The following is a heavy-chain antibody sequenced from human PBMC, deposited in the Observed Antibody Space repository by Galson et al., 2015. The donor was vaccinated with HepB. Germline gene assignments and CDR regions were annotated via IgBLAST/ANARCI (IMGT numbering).Heavy chain of an antibody. CDR3: ASFALGGSGSYSPYYYYGMDV. V-gene: IGHV1-69*02. CDR2: IIPILGIA. D-gene: IGHD3-10*01. J-gene: IGHJ6*02. Sequence: SVKVSCKASGGTFSSYTISWVRQAPGQGLEWMGRIIPILGIANYAQKFQGRVTITADKSTSTAYMELSSLRSEDTAVYYCASFALGGSGSYSPYYYYGMDVWGQGTTVTVSS. CDR1: GGTFSSYT.